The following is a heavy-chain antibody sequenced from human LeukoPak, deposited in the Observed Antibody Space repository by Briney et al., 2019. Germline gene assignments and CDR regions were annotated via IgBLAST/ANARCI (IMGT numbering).Heavy chain of an antibody. CDR3: ARGGYDSSGYYYFDY. Sequence: NTSETLSLTCAVSGGSISSGGYSWRWIRQPRGKGLEWIGYIYHSGGTNYNPSRKSRVTISVDRSNNQFSLKLSSVAAAGTAVYYCARGGYDSSGYYYFDYWGQGTPVTVSS. J-gene: IGHJ4*02. CDR2: IYHSGGT. V-gene: IGHV4-30-2*01. D-gene: IGHD3-22*01. CDR1: GGSISSGGYS.